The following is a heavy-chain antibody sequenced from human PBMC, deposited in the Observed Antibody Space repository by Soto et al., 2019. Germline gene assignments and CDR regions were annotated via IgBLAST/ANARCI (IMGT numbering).Heavy chain of an antibody. J-gene: IGHJ4*02. D-gene: IGHD6-19*01. Sequence: GGSLRLSCAASGFTFSDYYMSWIRQAPGKGLEWVPYISSSGSTIYYADAVKGRFTISRDNAKNSLYLQMNSLRAEDTAVYYCARTMAYSSGWYVDYWGQGTLVTVSS. CDR1: GFTFSDYY. CDR2: ISSSGSTI. CDR3: ARTMAYSSGWYVDY. V-gene: IGHV3-11*01.